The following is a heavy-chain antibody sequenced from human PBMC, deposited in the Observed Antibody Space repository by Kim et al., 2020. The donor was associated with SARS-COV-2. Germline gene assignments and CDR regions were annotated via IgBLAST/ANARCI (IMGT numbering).Heavy chain of an antibody. J-gene: IGHJ5*02. D-gene: IGHD4-17*01. CDR3: TTVPDGDYES. V-gene: IGHV3-15*01. CDR2: TT. Sequence: TTDYAAPVKGRFTISRDDSKNTLYLQMNSLKTEDTAVYYCTTVPDGDYESWGQGTLVTVSS.